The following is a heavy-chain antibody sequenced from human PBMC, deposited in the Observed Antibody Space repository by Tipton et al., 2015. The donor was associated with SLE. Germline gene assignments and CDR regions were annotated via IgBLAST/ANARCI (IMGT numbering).Heavy chain of an antibody. Sequence: SLRLSCAASIFGPSDFWMTWVRQAPGKGLEWVSVISGTADSSDRMYYTDSVKGRFTISRDNSRNTLYLQMNSLRAEDTAVYYCAVELEPWGGFHHWGQGTLVTVSS. CDR3: AVELEPWGGFHH. CDR1: IFGPSDFW. CDR2: ISGTADSS. J-gene: IGHJ1*01. D-gene: IGHD1-1*01. V-gene: IGHV3-23*01.